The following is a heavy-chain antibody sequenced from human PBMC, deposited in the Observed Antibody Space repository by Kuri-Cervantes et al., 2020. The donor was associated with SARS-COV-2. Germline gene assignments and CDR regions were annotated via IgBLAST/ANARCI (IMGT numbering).Heavy chain of an antibody. CDR2: ISSSSSYI. V-gene: IGHV3-21*01. D-gene: IGHD6-13*01. CDR3: ARDHRSGPEGIYFAY. J-gene: IGHJ4*02. CDR1: GFTFSSYS. Sequence: GESLKISRAAPGFTFSSYSMNWVSQAPGKVLEWVSSISSSSSYIYYADSVMCRFTISRDNAKNSLYLQMNSLRAEDTAVYYWARDHRSGPEGIYFAYWGQGTLVTVSS.